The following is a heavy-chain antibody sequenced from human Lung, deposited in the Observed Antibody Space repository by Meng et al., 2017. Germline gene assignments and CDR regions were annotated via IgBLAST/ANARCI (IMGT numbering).Heavy chain of an antibody. CDR2: ISSSST. D-gene: IGHD2-15*01. Sequence: EVQLVESGGGLVKPGVSLILSCETSGFTFSSYSMNWVRQAPGKGLEWVSSISSSSTYADSVKGRFTISRDNAKNSLYLQMNSLRAEDTAVYYCARGRVVVAATPSDYWGQGTLVTVSS. V-gene: IGHV3-21*01. CDR1: GFTFSSYS. J-gene: IGHJ4*02. CDR3: ARGRVVVAATPSDY.